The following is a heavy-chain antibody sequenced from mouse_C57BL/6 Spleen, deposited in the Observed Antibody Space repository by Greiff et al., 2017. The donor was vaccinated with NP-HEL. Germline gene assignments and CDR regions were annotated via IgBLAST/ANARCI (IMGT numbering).Heavy chain of an antibody. J-gene: IGHJ3*01. CDR1: GYSITSGYY. V-gene: IGHV3-6*01. D-gene: IGHD2-3*01. Sequence: VQLQESGPGLVKPSQSLSLTCSVTGYSITSGYYWNWIRQFPGNKLEWMGYISYDGSNNYNPSLKNRISITRDTSKNQFFLKLNSVTTEDTATYYCAREDYDGYYGAYWGQGTLVTVSA. CDR3: AREDYDGYYGAY. CDR2: ISYDGSN.